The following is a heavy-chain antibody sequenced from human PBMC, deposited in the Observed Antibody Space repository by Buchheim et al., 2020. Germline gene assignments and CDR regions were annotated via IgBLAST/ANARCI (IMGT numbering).Heavy chain of an antibody. V-gene: IGHV1-3*01. Sequence: QVQLVQSGAEVKEPGASVKFSCRASGYSFTGYSIHWLRQAPGQRLEWMGWINGGNDNTRYSQKFQDRVTLTRDTSASTAYMGLGGLTSEDTAVYYCARDMATRYNCMDVWGKGTT. CDR1: GYSFTGYS. J-gene: IGHJ6*03. D-gene: IGHD1-1*01. CDR3: ARDMATRYNCMDV. CDR2: INGGNDNT.